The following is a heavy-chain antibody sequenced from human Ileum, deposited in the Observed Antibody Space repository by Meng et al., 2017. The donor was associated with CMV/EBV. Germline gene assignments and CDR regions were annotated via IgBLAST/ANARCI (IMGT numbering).Heavy chain of an antibody. J-gene: IGHJ4*02. CDR3: TRAGSYRHDY. CDR1: GFTFSDYW. D-gene: IGHD1-26*01. V-gene: IGHV3-74*01. CDR2: INTNADTN. Sequence: EVHVGGSGGVLVYAACSLTRSCDGSGFTFSDYWMHWVRQAPGQGPLWVSRINTNADTNDYADSVKGRFTISRDNAKNTLYLQMNSLRAEDTAVYYCTRAGSYRHDYWGQGTLVTVSS.